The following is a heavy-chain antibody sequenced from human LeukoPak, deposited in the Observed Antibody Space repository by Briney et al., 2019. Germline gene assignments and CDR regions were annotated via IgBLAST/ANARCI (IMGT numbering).Heavy chain of an antibody. D-gene: IGHD6-19*01. Sequence: PWASVKVSCKASGYTFSSYYMHWVRQAPGQGLEWMGIINPSGGSTSYAQKFRGRVTMTRDTSTSTVYMELSSLRSEDTAVYYCAREIAVAGKGTDYWGQGTLVTVSS. CDR1: GYTFSSYY. CDR2: INPSGGST. CDR3: AREIAVAGKGTDY. V-gene: IGHV1-46*01. J-gene: IGHJ4*02.